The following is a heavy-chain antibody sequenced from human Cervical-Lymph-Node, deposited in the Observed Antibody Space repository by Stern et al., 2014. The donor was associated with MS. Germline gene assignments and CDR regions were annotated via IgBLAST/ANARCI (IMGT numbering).Heavy chain of an antibody. CDR1: GYSFSSYW. V-gene: IGHV5-51*01. CDR3: GREVALTAGLLGF. Sequence: EVQLVQSGAEVKKPGASLKVACKGSGYSFSSYWIAWVRQMPGQGLEWMGMIFPSDSETRYSPSFEGQVTISVDTSASPAYLHWSSLKASDTARYYGGREVALTAGLLGFWGQGTPVIVS. D-gene: IGHD3-22*01. CDR2: IFPSDSET. J-gene: IGHJ4*02.